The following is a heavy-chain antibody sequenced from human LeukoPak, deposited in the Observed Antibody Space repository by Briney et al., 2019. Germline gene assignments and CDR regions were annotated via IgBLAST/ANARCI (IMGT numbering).Heavy chain of an antibody. J-gene: IGHJ4*02. CDR1: GYTFTSYG. CDR3: ARANLIVRKKKYFDY. CDR2: MNPNSGNT. Sequence: ASVKVSCKASGYTFTSYGISWVRQAPGQGLEWMGWMNPNSGNTGYAQKFQGRVTMTRNTSISTAYMELSSLRSEDTAVYYCARANLIVRKKKYFDYWGQGTLVTVSS. V-gene: IGHV1-8*02. D-gene: IGHD2-8*01.